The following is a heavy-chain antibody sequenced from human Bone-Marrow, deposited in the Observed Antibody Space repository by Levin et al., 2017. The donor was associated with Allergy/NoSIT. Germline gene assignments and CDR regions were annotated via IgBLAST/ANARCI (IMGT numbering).Heavy chain of an antibody. J-gene: IGHJ3*02. CDR1: GFTFRTHD. Sequence: GESLKISCAASGFTFRTHDMHWVRQGTGKGLEWVSTIGTAGDTYYPDSVRGRFTISRENAKNSLYLQMNGLSAGDTAVYYCARYNYGYNALDIWGQGTMVTVSS. CDR2: IGTAGDT. CDR3: ARYNYGYNALDI. V-gene: IGHV3-13*01. D-gene: IGHD5-18*01.